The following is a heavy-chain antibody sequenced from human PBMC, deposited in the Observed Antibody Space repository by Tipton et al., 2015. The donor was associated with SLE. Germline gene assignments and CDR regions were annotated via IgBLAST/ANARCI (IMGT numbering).Heavy chain of an antibody. Sequence: SLRLSCAASGFTFSSYAMSWVRQAPGKGLEWVSAISGSGGSTYYADSVKGRFTISRDNAKNSLYLQMNSLRPEDTAVYYCARAAAGTIDYWGQGTLVTVSS. CDR1: GFTFSSYA. J-gene: IGHJ4*02. D-gene: IGHD6-13*01. CDR2: ISGSGGST. V-gene: IGHV3-23*01. CDR3: ARAAAGTIDY.